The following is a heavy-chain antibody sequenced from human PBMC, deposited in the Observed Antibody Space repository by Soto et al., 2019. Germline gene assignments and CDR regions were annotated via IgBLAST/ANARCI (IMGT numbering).Heavy chain of an antibody. CDR2: IKSKTDGGTT. CDR3: TTEHFWRGYFHCFDP. Sequence: PGGSLRLSCAASGFTFSNAWMSWVRQAPGKGLEWVGRIKSKTDGGTTDYAAPVKGRFTISRDDSKNTLYLQMNSLKTEDTAVYYCTTEHFWRGYFHCFDPWRQGTLVTVSS. D-gene: IGHD3-3*02. J-gene: IGHJ5*02. V-gene: IGHV3-15*01. CDR1: GFTFSNAW.